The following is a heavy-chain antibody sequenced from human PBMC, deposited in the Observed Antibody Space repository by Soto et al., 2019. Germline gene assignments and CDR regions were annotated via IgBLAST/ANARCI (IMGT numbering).Heavy chain of an antibody. CDR1: GFTFGDYA. CDR2: IRSKAYGGTT. CDR3: TRSQVAADDYYYYGMDV. Sequence: GGSLRLSCTASGFTFGDYAMSWFRQAPGKGLEWVGFIRSKAYGGTTEYAASVKGRFTISRDDSKSIAYLQMNSLKTEDTAVYYCTRSQVAADDYYYYGMDVWGQGTTVTVSS. D-gene: IGHD2-15*01. V-gene: IGHV3-49*03. J-gene: IGHJ6*02.